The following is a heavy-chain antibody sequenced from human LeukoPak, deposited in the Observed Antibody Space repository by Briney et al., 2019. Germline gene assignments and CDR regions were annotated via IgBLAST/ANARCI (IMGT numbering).Heavy chain of an antibody. Sequence: PSETLSLTCAVYGGSISSSNWWSWVRQPPGKGLEWIGEIYHSGSTNYNPSLKSRVTISVDKSKNQFSLKLSSVTATDTAVYYCASLRHSSSWYEWFDPWGQETLVTVSS. V-gene: IGHV4-4*02. J-gene: IGHJ5*02. CDR2: IYHSGST. D-gene: IGHD6-13*01. CDR1: GGSISSSNW. CDR3: ASLRHSSSWYEWFDP.